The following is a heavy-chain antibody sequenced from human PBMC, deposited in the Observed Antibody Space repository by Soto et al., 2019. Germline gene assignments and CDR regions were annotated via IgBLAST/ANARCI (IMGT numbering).Heavy chain of an antibody. CDR3: AKAPYSSGWYAIDY. CDR1: GFTFSSYG. V-gene: IGHV3-30*18. CDR2: ISYDGSNK. Sequence: QVQLVESGGGVVQPGRSLRLSCAASGFTFSSYGMHWVRQAPGKGLEWVAVISYDGSNKYYADSVKGRFTISRDNSKNTLYLKMNSLRAEDTAVYYCAKAPYSSGWYAIDYWGQGTLVTVSS. J-gene: IGHJ4*02. D-gene: IGHD6-19*01.